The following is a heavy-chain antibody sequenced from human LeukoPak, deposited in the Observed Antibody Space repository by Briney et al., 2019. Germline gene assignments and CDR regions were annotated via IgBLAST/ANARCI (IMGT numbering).Heavy chain of an antibody. CDR3: ARLPSAGHGYFED. CDR2: FYYAGST. CDR1: GDSIRSFF. D-gene: IGHD4-17*01. J-gene: IGHJ4*02. V-gene: IGHV4-59*01. Sequence: PSETLSLTCTVSGDSIRSFFWSWIRQSPGKGLEWIGFFYYAGSTNYNPSLKSRVAISVDTSKNQLSLNLSSVTAADTALYYCARLPSAGHGYFEDWGQGALVTVSS.